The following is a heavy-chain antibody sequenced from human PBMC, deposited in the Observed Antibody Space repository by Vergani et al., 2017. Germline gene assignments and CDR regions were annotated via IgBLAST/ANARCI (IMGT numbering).Heavy chain of an antibody. D-gene: IGHD2-2*01. Sequence: QVQLQQWGAGLLKPSETLSLTCAVYGGSFSGYYWSWIRQPPGKGLEWIGYIYYSGSTNYNPSLKSRVTISVDTSKNQFSLKLSSVTAADTAVYYCASLGYCSSTSCYGDNWFDPWGQGTLVTVSS. CDR3: ASLGYCSSTSCYGDNWFDP. CDR1: GGSFSGYY. CDR2: IYYSGST. J-gene: IGHJ5*02. V-gene: IGHV4-34*11.